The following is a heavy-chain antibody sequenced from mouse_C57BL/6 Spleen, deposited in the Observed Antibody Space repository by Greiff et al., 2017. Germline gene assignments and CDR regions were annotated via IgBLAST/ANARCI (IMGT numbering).Heavy chain of an antibody. D-gene: IGHD2-3*01. Sequence: QVQLKESGPELVKPGASVKISCKASGYSFTSYYIHWVKQRPGQGLEWIGWIYPGSGNTKYNEKVKGKATLTADTSSSTAYMQLSSLTSEDSAVYYCARDLNDGAMDYWGQGTSVTVSS. V-gene: IGHV1-66*01. J-gene: IGHJ4*01. CDR2: IYPGSGNT. CDR3: ARDLNDGAMDY. CDR1: GYSFTSYY.